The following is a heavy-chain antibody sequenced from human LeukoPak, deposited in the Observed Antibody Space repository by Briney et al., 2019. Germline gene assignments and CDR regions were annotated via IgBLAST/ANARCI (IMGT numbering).Heavy chain of an antibody. CDR3: VRGFDC. Sequence: GGSLRLSCAASGFSFSRSWMSWVRQAPGKGLEWVANIKEDGSEEQYVDSVKGRFTISRDNAKNSLYLQMNSLRAEDTAVYFCVRGFDCWGQGALVTVSS. CDR1: GFSFSRSW. J-gene: IGHJ4*02. V-gene: IGHV3-7*01. CDR2: IKEDGSEE.